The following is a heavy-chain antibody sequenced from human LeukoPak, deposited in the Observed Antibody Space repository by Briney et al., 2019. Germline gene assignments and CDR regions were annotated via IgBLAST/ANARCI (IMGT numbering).Heavy chain of an antibody. J-gene: IGHJ6*03. CDR2: ISGSGGST. Sequence: PGGSLRLSCAASGFTFSSYAMSWVRQAPGKGLEWVSAISGSGGSTYYADSVKGRFTISRDNSKNTLYLQMNSLRAEDTAVYYYANLAAPEGHYYYYYMDVWGKGTTVTVSS. D-gene: IGHD6-25*01. CDR3: ANLAAPEGHYYYYYMDV. V-gene: IGHV3-23*01. CDR1: GFTFSSYA.